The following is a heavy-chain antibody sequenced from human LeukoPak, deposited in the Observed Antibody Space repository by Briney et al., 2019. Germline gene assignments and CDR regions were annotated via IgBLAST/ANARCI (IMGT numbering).Heavy chain of an antibody. D-gene: IGHD6-19*01. J-gene: IGHJ4*02. CDR2: ISGSGGST. V-gene: IGHV3-23*01. Sequence: GGSLRLSCAASGFTFSSYAMSWVRQAPGKGLEWVSAISGSGGSTYYADSVKGRFTISRDNSKNTLYLQMNSLRAEDAAVYYCAKALPSSGWYWGFDYWGQGTLVTVSS. CDR1: GFTFSSYA. CDR3: AKALPSSGWYWGFDY.